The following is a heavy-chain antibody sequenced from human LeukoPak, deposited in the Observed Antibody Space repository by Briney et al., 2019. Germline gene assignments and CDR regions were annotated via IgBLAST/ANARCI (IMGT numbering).Heavy chain of an antibody. D-gene: IGHD3-3*01. CDR2: ISGSGGST. CDR1: GGSISSYY. V-gene: IGHV3-23*01. Sequence: ETLSLTCTVSGGSISSYYWSWVRQAPGKGLEWVSAISGSGGSTYYADSVKGRFTISRDNSKNTLYLQMNSLRAEDTAVYYCAKDKGDFWSGDNWGQGTLVTVSS. J-gene: IGHJ4*02. CDR3: AKDKGDFWSGDN.